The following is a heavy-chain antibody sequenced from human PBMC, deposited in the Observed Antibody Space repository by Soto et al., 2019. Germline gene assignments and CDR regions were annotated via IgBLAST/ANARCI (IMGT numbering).Heavy chain of an antibody. Sequence: GESLKISCAASGFTFSSYAMSWVRQAPGKGLEWVSAISGSGGSTYYADSVKGRFTISRDNSKNTLYLQMNSLRAEDTAVYYCAKDREGSPPESFDYWGQGTLVTVSS. CDR2: ISGSGGST. V-gene: IGHV3-23*01. J-gene: IGHJ4*02. D-gene: IGHD6-13*01. CDR3: AKDREGSPPESFDY. CDR1: GFTFSSYA.